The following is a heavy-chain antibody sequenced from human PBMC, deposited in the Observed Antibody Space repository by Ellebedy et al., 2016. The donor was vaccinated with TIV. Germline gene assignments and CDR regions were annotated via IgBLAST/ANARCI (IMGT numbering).Heavy chain of an antibody. CDR3: AKDVRYTTGWGGALDI. Sequence: PGGSLRLSCTASGFNFGGHAMKWVRQAPGKGLEWVSSIGCSGYSTHYADSVKGRFTISRDNSRNTLYLQMNSLRGEDTAVYFCAKDVRYTTGWGGALDIWGQGAMVTVSS. J-gene: IGHJ3*02. V-gene: IGHV3-23*01. D-gene: IGHD2-8*02. CDR1: GFNFGGHA. CDR2: IGCSGYST.